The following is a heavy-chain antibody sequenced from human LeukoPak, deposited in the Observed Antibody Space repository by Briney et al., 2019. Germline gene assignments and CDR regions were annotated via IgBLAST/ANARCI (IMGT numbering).Heavy chain of an antibody. J-gene: IGHJ4*02. CDR1: GGSISSYY. V-gene: IGHV4-4*07. D-gene: IGHD2-2*01. Sequence: PSETLSLTCTVSGGSISSYYWSWIRQPAGKGLEWIGRIYTSGSTNYNPSLKSRVTMSVDTSKNQFSLKLSSVTAADTAVYYCARGYCSSTSCSPFDYWGQGTLVTVSS. CDR2: IYTSGST. CDR3: ARGYCSSTSCSPFDY.